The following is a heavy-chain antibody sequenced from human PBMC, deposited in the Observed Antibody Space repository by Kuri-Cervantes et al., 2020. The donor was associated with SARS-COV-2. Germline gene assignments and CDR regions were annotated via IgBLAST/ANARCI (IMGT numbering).Heavy chain of an antibody. V-gene: IGHV3-48*03. CDR2: ISSSGSTI. J-gene: IGHJ4*02. CDR3: APRGEGSGFDY. CDR1: GFTFSSYE. Sequence: GESLKISCAASGFTFSSYEMNWVRQAPGKGLEWVSYISSSGSTIYYADSVKGRFTISRDNAKNSLYPQMNSLRAEDTAVYYCAPRGEGSGFDYWGQGTLVTVSS. D-gene: IGHD3-16*01.